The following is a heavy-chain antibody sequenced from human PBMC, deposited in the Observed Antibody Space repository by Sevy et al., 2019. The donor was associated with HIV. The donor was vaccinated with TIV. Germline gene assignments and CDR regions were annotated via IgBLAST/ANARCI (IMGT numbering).Heavy chain of an antibody. Sequence: GGSLRLSCAASGFTFSSYAMHWVRQAPGKALEWVAVISYDGSNKYYADSVKGRFTISRDNSKDTLYLQMNSMRAEYTAVYYCARSLYKWERPALDYWGQGTLVTVSS. CDR2: ISYDGSNK. CDR3: ARSLYKWERPALDY. J-gene: IGHJ4*02. D-gene: IGHD1-26*01. CDR1: GFTFSSYA. V-gene: IGHV3-30-3*01.